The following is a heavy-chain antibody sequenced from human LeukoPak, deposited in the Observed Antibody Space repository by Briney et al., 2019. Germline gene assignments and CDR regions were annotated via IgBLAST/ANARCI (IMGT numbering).Heavy chain of an antibody. Sequence: PGGSLRLSCAASGFTFSSYSMSWIRQAPGKGLEWVANIKEDGTEKYYVDSVKGRFTISRDNAKISLYLQMNSLRAEDTAVYYCARLLAYGSGAEAFDYWGQGALVTVSS. CDR2: IKEDGTEK. J-gene: IGHJ4*02. CDR3: ARLLAYGSGAEAFDY. D-gene: IGHD3-10*01. CDR1: GFTFSSYS. V-gene: IGHV3-7*01.